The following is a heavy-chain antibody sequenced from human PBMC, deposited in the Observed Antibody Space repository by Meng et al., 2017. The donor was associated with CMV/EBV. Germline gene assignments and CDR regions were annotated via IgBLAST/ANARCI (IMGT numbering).Heavy chain of an antibody. CDR1: GSFSGYC. CDR2: INHSGST. D-gene: IGHD1-1*01. Sequence: GSFSGYCWSWIRQPPGQGLEWIGEINHSGSTNYNPSLKSRVTISVDTSKNQFSLKLSSVTAADTAVYYCARGPPRAFTTGTTLLDYWGQGTLVTVSS. V-gene: IGHV4-34*01. CDR3: ARGPPRAFTTGTTLLDY. J-gene: IGHJ4*02.